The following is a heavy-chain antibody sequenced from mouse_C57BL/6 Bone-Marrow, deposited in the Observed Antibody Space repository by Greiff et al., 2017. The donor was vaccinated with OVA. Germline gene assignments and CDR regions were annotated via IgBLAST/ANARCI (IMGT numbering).Heavy chain of an antibody. D-gene: IGHD1-1*01. J-gene: IGHJ2*01. CDR2: IYPRSGNP. CDR1: GYTFTSYG. V-gene: IGHV1-81*01. CDR3: SRPPYYGSSYCY. Sequence: VQLHQSGAELARPGASVKLSCKASGYTFTSYGISWVKQSTGQGLEWIGEIYPRSGNPSYNEKFKGKAALTADKSSSTAYMELRSLTSEDAAVYVCSRPPYYGSSYCYWGKGTTLTVSS.